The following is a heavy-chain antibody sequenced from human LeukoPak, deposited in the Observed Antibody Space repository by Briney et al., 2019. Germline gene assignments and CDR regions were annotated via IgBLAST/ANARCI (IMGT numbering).Heavy chain of an antibody. D-gene: IGHD1-7*01. CDR3: ARGGITGTTSFI. J-gene: IGHJ4*02. Sequence: PGGSLRLSCAASGFTFSSYSMNWVRQAPGKGLEWVSSISSSSYIYYADSVKGRFTISRDNAKNSLYLQMNSLRAEDTAVYYCARGGITGTTSFIWGQGTLVTVSS. CDR2: ISSSSYI. CDR1: GFTFSSYS. V-gene: IGHV3-21*01.